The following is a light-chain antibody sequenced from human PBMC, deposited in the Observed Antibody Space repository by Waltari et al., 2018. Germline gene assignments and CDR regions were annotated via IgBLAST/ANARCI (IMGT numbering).Light chain of an antibody. CDR1: QSISSY. V-gene: IGKV1-39*01. CDR3: QQSYSTPFT. Sequence: TGRESQSISSYLNWYQQKPGKAPKLLIYAASSLQSGVPSRFSGSGSGTDFTLTISSLQPEDFATYYCQQSYSTPFTFGPGTKVDIK. CDR2: AAS. J-gene: IGKJ3*01.